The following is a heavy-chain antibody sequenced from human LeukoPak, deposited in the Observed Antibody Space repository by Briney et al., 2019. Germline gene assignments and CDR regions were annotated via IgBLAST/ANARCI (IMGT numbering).Heavy chain of an antibody. Sequence: GGSLRLSCAASGFTFSSYGMHWVRQAPGKGLEWVAVIWYDGSNKYYADSVKGRFTISRDNSKNTLYLQMNSLRAEDTAVYYCARASFRWRSRFHSIDYWGQGTLVTVSS. CDR1: GFTFSSYG. V-gene: IGHV3-33*01. CDR3: ARASFRWRSRFHSIDY. D-gene: IGHD4-4*01. CDR2: IWYDGSNK. J-gene: IGHJ4*02.